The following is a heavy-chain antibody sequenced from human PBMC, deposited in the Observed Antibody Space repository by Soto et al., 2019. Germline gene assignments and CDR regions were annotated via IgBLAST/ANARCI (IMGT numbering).Heavy chain of an antibody. CDR2: MHYSGST. CDR3: ARQTYNYGYEVIHWFDP. V-gene: IGHV4-61*01. Sequence: SETLSLTCAVSGSSVSSGTYFWSWIRQPPGKGLEWIGYMHYSGSTKHNPSLKSRVTISVDTSKNQFSLKLSSVTAADTAVYYCARQTYNYGYEVIHWFDPWGQGTLVTVSS. J-gene: IGHJ5*02. D-gene: IGHD3-10*01. CDR1: GSSVSSGTYF.